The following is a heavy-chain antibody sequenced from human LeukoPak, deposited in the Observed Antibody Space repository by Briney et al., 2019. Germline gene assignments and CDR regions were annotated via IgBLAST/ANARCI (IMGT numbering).Heavy chain of an antibody. Sequence: GGSLRLTCAASGFTSSSYGMHWVRQAPGKGLEWVAFIRYDGSNKYYADSVKGRFTISRDNSKNTLYLQMNSLRAEDTAVYYCAKDSRGYSTRKEFDYWGQGTLVTVSS. CDR2: IRYDGSNK. CDR1: GFTSSSYG. D-gene: IGHD5-18*01. J-gene: IGHJ4*02. V-gene: IGHV3-30*02. CDR3: AKDSRGYSTRKEFDY.